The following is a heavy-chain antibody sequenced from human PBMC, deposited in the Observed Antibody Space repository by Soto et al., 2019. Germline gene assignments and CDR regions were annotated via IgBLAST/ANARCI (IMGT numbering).Heavy chain of an antibody. V-gene: IGHV1-18*01. Sequence: QVQWVQSGAEVKKPGASVTVSCKTSGYTFSNYGINWVRQAPGQGLEWMGWISGYNGNTNYAQTVQGRVTMTTDTSTGTVYMELRSLKSDDTAIYYCSRFIMVGGWFDPNYYHGVDVWGQGTTVTVSS. D-gene: IGHD6-19*01. J-gene: IGHJ6*02. CDR3: SRFIMVGGWFDPNYYHGVDV. CDR1: GYTFSNYG. CDR2: ISGYNGNT.